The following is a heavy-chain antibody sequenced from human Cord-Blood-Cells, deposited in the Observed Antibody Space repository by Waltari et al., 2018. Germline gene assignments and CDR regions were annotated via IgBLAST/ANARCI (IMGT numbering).Heavy chain of an antibody. CDR1: GGSFSGYY. J-gene: IGHJ3*02. Sequence: QVQLQQWGAGLLKPSETLSLTCAVYGGSFSGYYWSWIRQPPGKGLAWIGEINHRGSTNYNPSLKSRVTISVDTSKNQFSLKLSSVTAADTAVYYCARVRGWDIWGQVTMVTVSS. V-gene: IGHV4-34*01. CDR2: INHRGST. D-gene: IGHD2-15*01. CDR3: ARVRGWDI.